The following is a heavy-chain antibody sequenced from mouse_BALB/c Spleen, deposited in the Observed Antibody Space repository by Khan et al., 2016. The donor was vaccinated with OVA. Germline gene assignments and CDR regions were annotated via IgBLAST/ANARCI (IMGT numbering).Heavy chain of an antibody. CDR2: ISYSGST. D-gene: IGHD1-1*01. V-gene: IGHV3-2*02. J-gene: IGHJ4*01. CDR3: RRTNYYGYAMDY. CDR1: GYSITSNYA. Sequence: VQLKESGPGLVKPSQSLSLTCTVTGYSITSNYAWNWIRQFPGNKLEWMGYISYSGSTSYNPSLKSRISITRDTSKNQFFLQLNSVTTEATATYYCRRTNYYGYAMDYWGQGTAVTVSS.